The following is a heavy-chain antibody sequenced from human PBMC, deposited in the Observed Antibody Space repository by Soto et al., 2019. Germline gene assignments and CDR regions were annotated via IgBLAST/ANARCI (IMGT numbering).Heavy chain of an antibody. V-gene: IGHV3-33*01. J-gene: IGHJ4*02. D-gene: IGHD2-15*01. CDR2: IWYDGSNK. CDR3: SRAKASGWYYFDY. Sequence: QVQLVESGGGVVQPGRSLRLSCAASGFTFSSYGMHWVRQAPGKGLEWVAVIWYDGSNKYYADSVKGRFTISRDNSKNKLYLQMKSLRAEDTAVYYCSRAKASGWYYFDYWGQGTLVTVSS. CDR1: GFTFSSYG.